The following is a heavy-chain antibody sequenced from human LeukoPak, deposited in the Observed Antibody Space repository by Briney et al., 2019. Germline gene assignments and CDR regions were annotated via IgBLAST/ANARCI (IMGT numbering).Heavy chain of an antibody. D-gene: IGHD5-12*01. V-gene: IGHV4-39*07. CDR2: IYNSGTT. CDR1: GGSIDSSSYY. CDR3: ARGGYSGYDYVDYYFDY. Sequence: PSETLSLTCTVSGGSIDSSSYYWGWIRQPPGKGLEWIGSIYNSGTTFYNPSLKSRVTISVDTSKNQFSLKLSSVTAADTAVYYCARGGYSGYDYVDYYFDYWGQGTLVTVSS. J-gene: IGHJ4*02.